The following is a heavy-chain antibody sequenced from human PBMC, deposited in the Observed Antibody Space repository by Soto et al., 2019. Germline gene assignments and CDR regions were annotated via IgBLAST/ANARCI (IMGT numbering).Heavy chain of an antibody. D-gene: IGHD5-12*01. V-gene: IGHV3-13*04. Sequence: EVQLVESGGGLVQPGGSLRLSCAASGFTFSSYAMNWVRQATGKGLEWVSAIGTAGDTYYPGSVKGRFTISRENAKNSLYLQMNSLRAGDTAVYYCARSSGPYWYFDLWGRGTLVTVSS. CDR2: IGTAGDT. CDR3: ARSSGPYWYFDL. J-gene: IGHJ2*01. CDR1: GFTFSSYA.